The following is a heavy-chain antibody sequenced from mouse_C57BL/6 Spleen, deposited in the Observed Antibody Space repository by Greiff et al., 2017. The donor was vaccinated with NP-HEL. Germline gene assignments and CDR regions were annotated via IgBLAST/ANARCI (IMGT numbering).Heavy chain of an antibody. CDR3: ARPRNYGSSYGFAY. V-gene: IGHV5-6*01. CDR2: ISSGGSYT. Sequence: EVKVVESGGDLVKPGGSLKLSCAASGFTFSSYGMSWVRQTPDKRLEWVATISSGGSYTYYPDSVKGRFTISRDNAKNTLYLQMSSLKSEDTAMYYCARPRNYGSSYGFAYWGQGTLVTVSA. D-gene: IGHD1-1*01. J-gene: IGHJ3*01. CDR1: GFTFSSYG.